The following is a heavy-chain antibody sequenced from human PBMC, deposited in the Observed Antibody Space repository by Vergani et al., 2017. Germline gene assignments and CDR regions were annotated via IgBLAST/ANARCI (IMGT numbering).Heavy chain of an antibody. Sequence: QVQLQESGPGLVKPSQTLSLTRTVSGGSISSGSYYRSWIRQPAGKGLEWIGRFYTSGSTNYNPSLQSRVTISVDTSKKQFSLKLSSVTAADAAVYYCAXDQGSSGYYHYYYGMDVWGQGTTVTVCS. J-gene: IGHJ6*02. V-gene: IGHV4-61*02. CDR2: FYTSGST. CDR3: AXDQGSSGYYHYYYGMDV. CDR1: GGSISSGSYY. D-gene: IGHD3-22*01.